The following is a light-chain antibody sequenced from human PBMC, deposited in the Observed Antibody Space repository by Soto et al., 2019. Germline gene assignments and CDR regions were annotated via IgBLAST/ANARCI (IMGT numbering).Light chain of an antibody. CDR2: LNSDGRH. J-gene: IGLJ1*01. V-gene: IGLV4-69*01. Sequence: QPVLTQSPSASASLGASVRLTCTLTSGHSYYAIAWHQQQPGKGPRFLMKLNSDGRHTKGDGIPDRYSGSSSGTERYLTISSLQSEDEADYYCQAWGTGIHVFGTGTKLTV. CDR1: SGHSYYA. CDR3: QAWGTGIHV.